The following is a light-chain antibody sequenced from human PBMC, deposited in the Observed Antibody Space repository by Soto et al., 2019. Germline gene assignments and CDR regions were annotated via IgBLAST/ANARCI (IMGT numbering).Light chain of an antibody. V-gene: IGKV3-20*01. CDR3: QQYGGMWT. Sequence: EIALTQSPGTLSLSPGERATLSCRASQSVRSSYLAWYQQKPGQAPRLLIQGASSRATGIPDRFSGSGSGTDFTLTINRLEPEDFAVYYCQQYGGMWTFGQGTKVEIK. CDR2: GAS. J-gene: IGKJ1*01. CDR1: QSVRSSY.